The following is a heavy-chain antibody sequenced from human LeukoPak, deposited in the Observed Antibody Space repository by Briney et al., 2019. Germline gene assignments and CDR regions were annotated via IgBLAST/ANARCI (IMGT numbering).Heavy chain of an antibody. CDR1: SGSIFNNNW. J-gene: IGHJ4*02. CDR2: IFHSGST. CDR3: ARSPTKRVPEDY. Sequence: SETLSLTCTVSSGSIFNNNWWSWVRQPLGRGLEWIGQIFHSGSTSYSPSLKSRVTISMDKSKNQISLRLTSVTAADTAVYYCARSPTKRVPEDYWGQGTLVTVSS. D-gene: IGHD2-2*01. V-gene: IGHV4-4*02.